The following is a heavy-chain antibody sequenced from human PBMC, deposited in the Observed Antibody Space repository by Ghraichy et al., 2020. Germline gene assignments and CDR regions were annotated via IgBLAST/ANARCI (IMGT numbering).Heavy chain of an antibody. CDR2: INSDGSST. J-gene: IGHJ4*02. Sequence: LSLTCAASGFTFSSYWMHWVRQAPGKGLVWVSRINSDGSSTSYADSVKGRFTISRDNAKNTLYLQMNSLRAEDTAVYYCAREGSRDGFTTGLGYWGQGTLVTVSS. D-gene: IGHD5-24*01. V-gene: IGHV3-74*01. CDR1: GFTFSSYW. CDR3: AREGSRDGFTTGLGY.